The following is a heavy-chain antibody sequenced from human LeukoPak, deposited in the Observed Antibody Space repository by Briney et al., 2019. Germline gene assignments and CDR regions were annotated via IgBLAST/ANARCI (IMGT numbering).Heavy chain of an antibody. D-gene: IGHD4-17*01. V-gene: IGHV4-39*07. J-gene: IGHJ5*02. CDR3: ARTVVWFDP. CDR2: IYFSGRT. Sequence: SETLSLTCNVSGGSISSSSYYWGWIRQPPGKGLEWIGSIYFSGRTYYNMSLKSRVTISIDTSKNQFSLKLSSVTAADTAVYYCARTVVWFDPWGQRTLVTVSS. CDR1: GGSISSSSYY.